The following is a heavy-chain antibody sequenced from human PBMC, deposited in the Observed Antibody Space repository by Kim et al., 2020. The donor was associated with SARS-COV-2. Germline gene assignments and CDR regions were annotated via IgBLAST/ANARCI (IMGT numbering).Heavy chain of an antibody. CDR2: I. J-gene: IGHJ3*02. Sequence: IYYADAGEGRFTISRDNAKNSLFLQMNSLRDEDTAVYYCVRDRMGGAFDMWGQGTMVTVSS. CDR3: VRDRMGGAFDM. D-gene: IGHD3-16*01. V-gene: IGHV3-48*02.